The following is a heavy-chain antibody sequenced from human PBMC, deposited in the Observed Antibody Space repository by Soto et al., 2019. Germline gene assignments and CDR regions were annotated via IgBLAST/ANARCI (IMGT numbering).Heavy chain of an antibody. CDR1: GFTFSSYS. Sequence: GGSLRLSCAASGFTFSSYSMNWVRQAPGKGLEWVSSISSSSSYIYYADSVKGRFTISRDNAKNSLYLQMNSLRAEDTAVYYCAREISAALFYFDYWGQGTLVTVSS. J-gene: IGHJ4*02. CDR2: ISSSSSYI. D-gene: IGHD6-13*01. V-gene: IGHV3-21*01. CDR3: AREISAALFYFDY.